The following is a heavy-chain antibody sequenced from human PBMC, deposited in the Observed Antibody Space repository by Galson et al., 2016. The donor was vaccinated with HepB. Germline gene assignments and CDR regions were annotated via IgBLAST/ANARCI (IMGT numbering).Heavy chain of an antibody. CDR3: ARDDSGGWYGFHYGMDV. J-gene: IGHJ6*02. V-gene: IGHV4-59*01. D-gene: IGHD6-19*01. CDR1: GASLSYYY. Sequence: SETLSLTCSVSGASLSYYYWSWIRQPPGKGLEWIGYIYHSGSTNYNPSLNSRATMSVDMSKNQFSLKLSSVTAADTAVYYCARDDSGGWYGFHYGMDVWGQGTTVTVSS. CDR2: IYHSGST.